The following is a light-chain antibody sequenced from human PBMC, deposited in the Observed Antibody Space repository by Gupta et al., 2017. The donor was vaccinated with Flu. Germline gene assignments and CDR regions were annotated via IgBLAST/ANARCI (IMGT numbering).Light chain of an antibody. CDR1: QSVGSN. J-gene: IGKJ3*01. V-gene: IGKV3-15*01. CDR3: QQHKDWSLFP. CDR2: GAS. Sequence: EIVMTQSPATLSVSPGERATLSCRASQSVGSNLAWYQQKPGQAPRLLIYGASTRDTGIPASFSGSGYGTELTLTISSRQSEDFAVYYCQQHKDWSLFPFGHGTKVDIK.